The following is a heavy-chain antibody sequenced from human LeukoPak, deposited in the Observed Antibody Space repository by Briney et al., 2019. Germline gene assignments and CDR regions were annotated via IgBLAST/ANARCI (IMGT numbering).Heavy chain of an antibody. V-gene: IGHV4-34*01. CDR3: ARGLGYCSGGSCYMFRYFDY. D-gene: IGHD2-15*01. J-gene: IGHJ4*02. CDR1: GGSFSGYY. CDR2: INHSGST. Sequence: SETLSLTCAVYGGSFSGYYWSWIRHPPGKGLELIGEINHSGSTNYNPSLKSRVTISVDTSKNQFSLKLSSVTAADTAVYYCARGLGYCSGGSCYMFRYFDYWGQGTLVTVSS.